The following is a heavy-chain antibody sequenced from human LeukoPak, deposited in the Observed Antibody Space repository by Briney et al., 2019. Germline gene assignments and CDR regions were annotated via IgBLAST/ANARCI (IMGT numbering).Heavy chain of an antibody. D-gene: IGHD3-10*01. V-gene: IGHV1-18*01. J-gene: IGHJ4*02. CDR2: ISANDGNT. CDR3: ARESHVTREDY. CDR1: GYTFTSYG. Sequence: ASVKVSCKASGYTFTSYGISWVRQAPGQGLEWMGWISANDGNTDYPQKLQGRVTMTTDTSTSTAYMELRSPRSDDTAVYYCARESHVTREDYWGQGTLVTVSS.